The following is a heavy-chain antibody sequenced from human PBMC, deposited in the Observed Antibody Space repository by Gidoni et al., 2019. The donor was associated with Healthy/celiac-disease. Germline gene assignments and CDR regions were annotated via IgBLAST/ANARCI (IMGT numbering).Heavy chain of an antibody. V-gene: IGHV1-2*06. D-gene: IGHD3-16*01. CDR2: INPNSGGT. CDR1: GDTFTGYY. J-gene: IGHJ3*02. CDR3: ARDLGITGPRDI. Sequence: QVQLVQSGAEVKKPGASVKVSCKASGDTFTGYYMHWVRQAPGQGLEWMGRINPNSGGTSYAQKFQGRVTMTRDTSISTAYMELSRLRSDDTAVYYCARDLGITGPRDIWGQGTMVTVSS.